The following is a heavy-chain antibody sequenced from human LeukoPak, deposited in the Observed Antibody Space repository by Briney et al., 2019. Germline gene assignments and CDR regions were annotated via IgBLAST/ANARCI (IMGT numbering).Heavy chain of an antibody. J-gene: IGHJ4*02. Sequence: ASVKLSCKASGYTFTSYYMHLVRQAPGQGLEWMGIINPSGGSTSYAQKFQGRVTMTRDTSTSTVYMELRSLRSDDTAVYYCARASRWGSAEGADYWGQGTLVTVSS. CDR3: ARASRWGSAEGADY. CDR2: INPSGGST. V-gene: IGHV1-46*01. D-gene: IGHD7-27*01. CDR1: GYTFTSYY.